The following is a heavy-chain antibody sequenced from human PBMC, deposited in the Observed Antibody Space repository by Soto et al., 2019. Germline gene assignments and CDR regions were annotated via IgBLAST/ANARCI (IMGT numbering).Heavy chain of an antibody. CDR2: IYPGDSDT. V-gene: IGHV5-51*01. D-gene: IGHD3-22*01. J-gene: IGHJ6*02. CDR3: ARNYYDSSGYYVGDV. CDR1: GYSFTSYW. Sequence: GESLKISCKGSGYSFTSYWIGWVCQMPGKGLEWMGIIYPGDSDTRYSPSFQGQVTISADKSISTAYLQWSSLKASDTAMYYCARNYYDSSGYYVGDVWGQGTTVTVSS.